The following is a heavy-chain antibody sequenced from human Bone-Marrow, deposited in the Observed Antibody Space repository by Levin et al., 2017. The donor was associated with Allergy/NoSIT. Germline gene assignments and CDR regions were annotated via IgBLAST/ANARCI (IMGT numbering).Heavy chain of an antibody. V-gene: IGHV5-51*01. CDR1: GYDFTRYW. CDR2: IYPGDSDT. D-gene: IGHD5-18*01. Sequence: GESLKISCEGSGYDFTRYWIGWVRQMPGKGLEWMGLIYPGDSDTKLSPSFQGQVTISADKSITTAYLQWSSLKASDTAMYYCAISGYKYDDSFDIWGQGTLVTVSS. CDR3: AISGYKYDDSFDI. J-gene: IGHJ3*02.